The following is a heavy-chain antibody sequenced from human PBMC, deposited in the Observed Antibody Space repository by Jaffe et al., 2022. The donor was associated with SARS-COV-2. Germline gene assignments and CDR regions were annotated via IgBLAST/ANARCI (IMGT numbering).Heavy chain of an antibody. CDR3: ARDSGYGGMVDY. D-gene: IGHD4-17*01. V-gene: IGHV4-59*01. J-gene: IGHJ4*02. Sequence: QVQLQESGPGLVKPSETLSLTCTVSGGSISSYYWSWIRQPPGKGLEWIGYIYYSGSTNYNPSLKSRVTISVDTSKNQFSLKLSSVTAADTAVYYCARDSGYGGMVDYWGQGTLVTVSS. CDR1: GGSISSYY. CDR2: IYYSGST.